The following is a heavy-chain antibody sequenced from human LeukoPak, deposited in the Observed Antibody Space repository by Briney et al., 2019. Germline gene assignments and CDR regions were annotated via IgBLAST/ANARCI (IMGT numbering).Heavy chain of an antibody. J-gene: IGHJ3*02. CDR3: ARDYDSSAYYYHAFDI. Sequence: SETLSLTCAVYGGSFSGYYWSWIRQPPGKGREWIGEINHSVSTNYNPSLKTRVTISVATSKKQFSLKLSSVTAADTAVYYCARDYDSSAYYYHAFDIWGQGTMVTVSS. D-gene: IGHD3-22*01. CDR1: GGSFSGYY. CDR2: INHSVST. V-gene: IGHV4-34*01.